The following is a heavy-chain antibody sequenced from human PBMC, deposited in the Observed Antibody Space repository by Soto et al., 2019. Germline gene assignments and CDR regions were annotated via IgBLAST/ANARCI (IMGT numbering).Heavy chain of an antibody. CDR3: ARDRSPYSSSWYPWYFDY. D-gene: IGHD6-13*01. CDR1: GGTFSIYA. CDR2: IIPIFGTA. J-gene: IGHJ4*02. V-gene: IGHV1-69*06. Sequence: SSVKGYCRASGGTFSIYAISCLRQAPGQGLEWMGGIIPIFGTANYAQKFQGRVTITAGKSTSTAYMELSSLRSEDTAVYYCARDRSPYSSSWYPWYFDYWGQGTLVTVSS.